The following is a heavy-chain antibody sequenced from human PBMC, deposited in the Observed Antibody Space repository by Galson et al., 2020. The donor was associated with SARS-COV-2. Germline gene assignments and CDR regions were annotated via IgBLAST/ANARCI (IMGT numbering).Heavy chain of an antibody. D-gene: IGHD3-16*02. CDR1: GFTFSSYA. J-gene: IGHJ4*02. CDR3: AKGGVIVLPYFDY. V-gene: IGHV3-23*01. CDR2: ISGSGGST. Sequence: GESLKISCAASGFTFSSYAMSWVRQAPGKGLEWVSAISGSGGSTYYADSVKGRFTISRDNSKNTLYLQMNSLRAEDTAVYYCAKGGVIVLPYFDYWGQGTLVTVSS.